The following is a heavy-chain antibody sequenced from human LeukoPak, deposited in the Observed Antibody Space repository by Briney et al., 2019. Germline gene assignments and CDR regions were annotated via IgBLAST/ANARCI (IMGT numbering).Heavy chain of an antibody. D-gene: IGHD1-26*01. CDR1: GFTFSTCS. CDR3: ARDPFQEWETKTLDY. V-gene: IGHV3-21*01. Sequence: GGSLRLSCAASGFTFSTCSMNWVRQAPGKGLEWVSFISSRSDYIFYADSVKGRFTISRDNAKNSLYLQMNSLRADDTAVYYCARDPFQEWETKTLDYWGQGTLVTASA. CDR2: ISSRSDYI. J-gene: IGHJ4*02.